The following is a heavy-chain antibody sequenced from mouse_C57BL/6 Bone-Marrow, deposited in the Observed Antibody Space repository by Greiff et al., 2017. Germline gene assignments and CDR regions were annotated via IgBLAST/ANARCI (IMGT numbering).Heavy chain of an antibody. CDR3: ARGGYPWFAY. CDR2: IYPRSGNT. J-gene: IGHJ3*01. CDR1: GYTFTSYG. V-gene: IGHV1-81*01. Sequence: VQLQQSGAELARPGASVKLSCKASGYTFTSYGISWVKQRTGQGLEWIGEIYPRSGNTYYNEKFKGKATLTADKSSSTAYMDLRSLTSEVSAVYFCARGGYPWFAYWGQGTLVTVSA. D-gene: IGHD2-2*01.